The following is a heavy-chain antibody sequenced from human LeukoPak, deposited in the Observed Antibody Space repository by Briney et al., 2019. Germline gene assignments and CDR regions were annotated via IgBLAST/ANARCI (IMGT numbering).Heavy chain of an antibody. D-gene: IGHD4/OR15-4a*01. CDR3: ARGALEGYGCNYREFDY. CDR2: IYPGDSDT. J-gene: IGHJ4*02. Sequence: GASLKISCKGSGYSFTSYWIGWVRQMPGKGLEWMGIIYPGDSDTRYSPSFQGQVTISADKSISTAYLQWSSLKASDTAMYYCARGALEGYGCNYREFDYWGQGTLVTVSS. V-gene: IGHV5-51*01. CDR1: GYSFTSYW.